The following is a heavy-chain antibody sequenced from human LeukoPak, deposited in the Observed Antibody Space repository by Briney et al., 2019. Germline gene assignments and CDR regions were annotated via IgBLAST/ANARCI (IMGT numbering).Heavy chain of an antibody. CDR3: ARGGRDGYDFAFDI. V-gene: IGHV1-69*05. D-gene: IGHD5-24*01. CDR1: GGTFSSYA. CDR2: IIPIFGTA. Sequence: SVKVSCKASGGTFSSYAISWVRQAPGQGLEWMGGIIPIFGTANYAQKFQGRVTITTDESTSTAYMELSSLRSEDTAVYYCARGGRDGYDFAFDIWGQGTMVTVSS. J-gene: IGHJ3*02.